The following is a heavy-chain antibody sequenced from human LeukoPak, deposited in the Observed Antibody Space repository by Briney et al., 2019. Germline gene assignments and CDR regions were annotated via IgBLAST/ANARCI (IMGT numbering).Heavy chain of an antibody. CDR1: GYTFTGYY. J-gene: IGHJ4*02. D-gene: IGHD4-23*01. CDR2: INPNSGGT. V-gene: IGHV1-2*02. CDR3: ARDWWTVVPFDY. Sequence: ASVKVSCKASGYTFTGYYMHWVRQAPGQGLEWMGWINPNSGGTNYAQKFQGRVTMTRDTSISTAYMELSRLRSDDTAVYYCARDWWTVVPFDYWGQGTLVTVSS.